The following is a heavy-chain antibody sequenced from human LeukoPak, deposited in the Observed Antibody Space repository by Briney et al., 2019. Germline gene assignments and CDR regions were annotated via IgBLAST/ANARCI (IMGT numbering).Heavy chain of an antibody. CDR3: AKDESGYSYGTHFDY. J-gene: IGHJ4*02. Sequence: GGSLRLSCAASGFTFSSYGMHWVRQAPGKGLEWVAFIRYVGSNKYYADSVKGRFTISRDNSKNTLYLQMNSLRAEDTAVYYCAKDESGYSYGTHFDYWGQGTLVTVSS. D-gene: IGHD5-18*01. V-gene: IGHV3-30*02. CDR2: IRYVGSNK. CDR1: GFTFSSYG.